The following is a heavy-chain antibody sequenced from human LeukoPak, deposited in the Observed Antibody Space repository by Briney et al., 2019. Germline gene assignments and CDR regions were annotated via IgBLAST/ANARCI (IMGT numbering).Heavy chain of an antibody. J-gene: IGHJ6*02. CDR1: GGSISSGGYY. Sequence: PSETLSLTCTVSGGSISSGGYYWSWIRQHPGQGLEWIGYIYYSGSTYYNPSLKSRVTISVDTSKNQFSLKLSSVTAADTAVYYCARFSPITWRYGMDVWGQGTTVTVSS. CDR3: ARFSPITWRYGMDV. CDR2: IYYSGST. V-gene: IGHV4-31*03. D-gene: IGHD3-16*01.